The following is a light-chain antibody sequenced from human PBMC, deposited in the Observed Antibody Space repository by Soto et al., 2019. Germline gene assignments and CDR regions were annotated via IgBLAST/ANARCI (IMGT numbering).Light chain of an antibody. V-gene: IGKV1-5*03. Sequence: IQMTQSPSTLSAFVLYRVTITCLASQSISNWLAWYQQKPGKAPKLLIYKASSLESGVPSRFSGSGSGSDFTLTISSLQPDDLATYYCQQYYSYSRTFGQGTKVDIK. J-gene: IGKJ1*01. CDR1: QSISNW. CDR3: QQYYSYSRT. CDR2: KAS.